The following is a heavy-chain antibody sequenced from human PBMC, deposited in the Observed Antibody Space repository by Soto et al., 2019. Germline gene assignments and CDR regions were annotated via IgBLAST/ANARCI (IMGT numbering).Heavy chain of an antibody. V-gene: IGHV4-34*01. CDR3: ARGVNSGYDYDY. CDR2: INHSGST. CDR1: GFYMTSYY. J-gene: IGHJ4*02. D-gene: IGHD5-12*01. Sequence: TSETLSLTCTVSGFYMTSYYWSWIRQPPGKGLEWIGEINHSGSTNYNPSLKSRVTISVDTSKNQFSLKLSSVTAADTAVYYCARGVNSGYDYDYWGQGTLVTVSS.